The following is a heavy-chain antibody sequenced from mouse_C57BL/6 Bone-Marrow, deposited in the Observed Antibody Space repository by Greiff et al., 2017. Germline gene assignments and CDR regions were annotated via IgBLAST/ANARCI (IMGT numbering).Heavy chain of an antibody. D-gene: IGHD2-5*01. CDR3: ASPYYSNYDGFAY. CDR1: GYSITSGYY. CDR2: ISYDGSN. V-gene: IGHV3-6*01. Sequence: EVKLVESGPGLVKPSQSLSLTCSVTGYSITSGYYWNWIRQFPGNKLEWMGYISYDGSNNYNPSLKNRISITRDTSKNQFFLKLNSVTTEDTATYYCASPYYSNYDGFAYWGQGTLVTVSA. J-gene: IGHJ3*01.